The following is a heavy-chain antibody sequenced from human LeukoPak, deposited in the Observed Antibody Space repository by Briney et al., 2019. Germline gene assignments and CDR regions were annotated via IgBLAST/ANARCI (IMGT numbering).Heavy chain of an antibody. CDR1: GFTFNRYA. CDR2: IEASGENT. J-gene: IGHJ4*02. CDR3: ARDHLSCTGGSCYSNN. Sequence: GGSLRLSCAASGFTFNRYAMCWVRQAPGKGLEWVSSIEASGENTYYADSVKGRFTMSRDNSKNTLYLQMNSLRGDDTAIFYCARDHLSCTGGSCYSNNWGQGTLVTVSS. D-gene: IGHD2-15*01. V-gene: IGHV3-23*01.